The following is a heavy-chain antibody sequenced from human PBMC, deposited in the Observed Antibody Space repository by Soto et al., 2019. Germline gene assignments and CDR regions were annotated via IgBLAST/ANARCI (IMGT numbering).Heavy chain of an antibody. V-gene: IGHV1-18*01. CDR2: ISAYNGNT. CDR3: ARDRATAMPNWAPDAFAI. J-gene: IGHJ3*02. D-gene: IGHD5-18*01. Sequence: GASVKVSCKASGYTFTSYGISWVRQAPGQGLEWMGWISAYNGNTNYAQKLQGRVTMTTDTSTSTAYMELRSLRSDDTAVYYCARDRATAMPNWAPDAFAIWGQGTMVPVSS. CDR1: GYTFTSYG.